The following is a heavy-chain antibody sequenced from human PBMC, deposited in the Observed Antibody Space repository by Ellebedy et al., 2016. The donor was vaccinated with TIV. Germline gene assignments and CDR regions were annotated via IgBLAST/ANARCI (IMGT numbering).Heavy chain of an antibody. CDR2: CSTIGDSI. J-gene: IGHJ4*02. D-gene: IGHD4-23*01. CDR3: AREASSGNSAFEY. V-gene: IGHV3-21*01. CDR1: GFTFSSYN. Sequence: PGGSLRLSCAASGFTFSSYNMDWVRQAPGKGLEWVSSCSTIGDSIHYADSVKGRFTISRDNAKRSLYLQMNSLGVEDTAVYYCAREASSGNSAFEYWGQGTLVTVSS.